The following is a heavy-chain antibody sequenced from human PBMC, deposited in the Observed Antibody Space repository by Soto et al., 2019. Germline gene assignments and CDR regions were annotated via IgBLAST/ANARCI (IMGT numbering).Heavy chain of an antibody. CDR2: ISYDGSNK. D-gene: IGHD1-26*01. V-gene: IGHV3-30*18. J-gene: IGHJ4*02. CDR3: AKDLGTVGATTDKD. CDR1: GFTFSSYG. Sequence: GGSLRLSCAASGFTFSSYGMHWVRQAPGKGLEWVAVISYDGSNKYYADSVKGRFTISRDNSKNTLYLQMNSLRAEDTAVYYCAKDLGTVGATTDKDWGQGTRVTVSS.